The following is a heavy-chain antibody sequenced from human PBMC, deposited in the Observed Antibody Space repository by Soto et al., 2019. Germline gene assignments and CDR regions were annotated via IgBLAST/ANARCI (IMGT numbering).Heavy chain of an antibody. V-gene: IGHV1-69*13. CDR3: AGDYDILTGPPYYHHSYAIAV. J-gene: IGHJ6*01. D-gene: IGHD3-9*01. CDR1: GGTFSSYA. CDR2: IIPIFGTA. Sequence: SVKFSCKASGGTFSSYAISWVRQAPGQGLEWMGGIIPIFGTANYAQKFQGRVTITADESTSTAYMELSSLRSEDTAVYYCAGDYDILTGPPYYHHSYAIAVWGPGTTVTVSS.